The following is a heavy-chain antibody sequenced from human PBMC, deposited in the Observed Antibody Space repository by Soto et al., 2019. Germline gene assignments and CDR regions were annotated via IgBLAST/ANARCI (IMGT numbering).Heavy chain of an antibody. D-gene: IGHD3-3*01. CDR2: FDPEDGET. Sequence: QVQLVQSGAEVKKPGASVKVSCKVSGYTLTELSMHWVRQAPGKGLEWMGGFDPEDGETIYAQKFQGRVTMTEDTSTDTAYMELSSLRSEDTAVYYCATVQTRITIFGVVPSWFDPWGQGTLVTVSS. J-gene: IGHJ5*02. CDR1: GYTLTELS. V-gene: IGHV1-24*01. CDR3: ATVQTRITIFGVVPSWFDP.